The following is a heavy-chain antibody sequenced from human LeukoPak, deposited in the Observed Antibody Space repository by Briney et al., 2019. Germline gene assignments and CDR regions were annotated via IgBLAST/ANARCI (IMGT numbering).Heavy chain of an antibody. CDR1: GLTVSRNY. J-gene: IGHJ5*02. D-gene: IGHD2-15*01. V-gene: IGHV3-53*01. CDR3: ANLAGVVAGLDP. CDR2: IYSGCST. Sequence: GGSLSLSCAASGLTVSRNYMSWVRQATGKGMEWVSVIYSGCSTYYADSVKGRFTISRDNSKNTLYLQMNSLRAEDTAVYYCANLAGVVAGLDPWGQGTLVTVSS.